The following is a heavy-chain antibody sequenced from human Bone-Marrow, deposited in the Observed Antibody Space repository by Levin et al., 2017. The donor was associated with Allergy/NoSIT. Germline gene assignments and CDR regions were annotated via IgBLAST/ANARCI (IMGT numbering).Heavy chain of an antibody. CDR2: ISAGGNYI. V-gene: IGHV3-21*01. J-gene: IGHJ6*02. CDR3: ASWAIYHYDRSAFDYFYYAMDV. CDR1: GILFSSYD. Sequence: GASVKVSCAASGILFSSYDMNWVRQAPGKGLEWVSSISAGGNYIYYADSVKGRFTISRDNAKNSLFLQMNSLRAEDTAVYYCASWAIYHYDRSAFDYFYYAMDVWGQGTTVTVSS. D-gene: IGHD3-22*01.